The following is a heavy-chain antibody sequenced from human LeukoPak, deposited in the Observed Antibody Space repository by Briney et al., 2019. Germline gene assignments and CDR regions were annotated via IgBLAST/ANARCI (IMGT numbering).Heavy chain of an antibody. CDR2: ISSGGSTI. CDR3: ARWVTGTKLIPV. Sequence: GGSLRLSCAASGSTFSSYEMNWVRQAPGKGLEWVSYISSGGSTIYYADSVKGRFTISRDNAKNSLYLQMNSLRAEDTAVYYCARWVTGTKLIPVWGQGTLVTVSS. CDR1: GSTFSSYE. D-gene: IGHD1-20*01. V-gene: IGHV3-48*03. J-gene: IGHJ4*02.